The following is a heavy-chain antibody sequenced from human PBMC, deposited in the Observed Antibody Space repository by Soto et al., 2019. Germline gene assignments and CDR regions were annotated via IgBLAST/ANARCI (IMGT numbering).Heavy chain of an antibody. J-gene: IGHJ6*02. Sequence: QGQLVESGGGVVQPGRSLRLSCVASGFTFKSYGMFWVRQAPGKGLEWVSVISYDAGNKYYSDSVKGRFTVSRDTSADTLYLQMDSLRAEDTGVYYCARVKGGAVRYYDFGMDLLGRGTTVTVSS. D-gene: IGHD3-16*01. CDR2: ISYDAGNK. CDR1: GFTFKSYG. V-gene: IGHV3-30*03. CDR3: ARVKGGAVRYYDFGMDL.